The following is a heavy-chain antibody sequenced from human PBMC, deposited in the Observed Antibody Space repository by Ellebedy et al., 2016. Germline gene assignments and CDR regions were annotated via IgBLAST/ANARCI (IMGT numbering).Heavy chain of an antibody. Sequence: GGSLRLXCAASGFTFSVAGMTWVRQAPGKGLEWVATITFSGTGTYYGDSVKGRFIISRDNTKKSVFLQMNNLGVEDTAVYYCARDGREWSRDCWGQGTLVTVSS. D-gene: IGHD3-3*01. CDR3: ARDGREWSRDC. CDR2: ITFSGTGT. J-gene: IGHJ4*02. V-gene: IGHV3-21*01. CDR1: GFTFSVAG.